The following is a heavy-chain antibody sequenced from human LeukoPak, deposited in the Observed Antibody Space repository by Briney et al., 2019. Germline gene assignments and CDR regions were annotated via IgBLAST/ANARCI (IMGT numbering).Heavy chain of an antibody. CDR1: GFTFSSYG. Sequence: QPGGSLRLSCAASGFTFSSYGMHWVRQAPGKGLEWVAVISYDGSNKYYADSVKGRFTISRDNSKNTLYLQMNSLRAEDTAVYYCAKAPLYYYDRGDAFDIWGQGTMVTVSS. CDR2: ISYDGSNK. D-gene: IGHD3-22*01. J-gene: IGHJ3*02. CDR3: AKAPLYYYDRGDAFDI. V-gene: IGHV3-30*18.